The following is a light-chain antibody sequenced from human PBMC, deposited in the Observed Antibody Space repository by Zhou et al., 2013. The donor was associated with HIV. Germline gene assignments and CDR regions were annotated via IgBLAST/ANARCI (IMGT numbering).Light chain of an antibody. J-gene: IGKJ2*01. CDR1: QSVSSN. CDR2: GAS. V-gene: IGKV3-15*01. Sequence: EIVMTQSPATLSVSPGERATLSCRASQSVSSNLAWYQQKPGQAPRLLIYGASTRATDIPARFSGSGSETEFTLTISSLQSEDSAVYYCQQYNHWYTFGLGTNLEIK. CDR3: QQYNHWYT.